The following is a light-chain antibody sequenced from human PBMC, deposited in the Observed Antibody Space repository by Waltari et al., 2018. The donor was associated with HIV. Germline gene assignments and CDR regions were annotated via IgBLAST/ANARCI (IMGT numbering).Light chain of an antibody. CDR3: MQALQPPLE. V-gene: IGKV2-28*01. J-gene: IGKJ1*01. CDR1: QSLLHSNGANY. Sequence: DIVMTQCPPPLPVTPGEPASSSCSSSQSLLHSNGANYLDWYLQKPGQSPQLRIYLGSNRASGVPDRFSGSRSGTDFTLKISRVEAEYVGVYYCMQALQPPLEFGQGTKVEIK. CDR2: LGS.